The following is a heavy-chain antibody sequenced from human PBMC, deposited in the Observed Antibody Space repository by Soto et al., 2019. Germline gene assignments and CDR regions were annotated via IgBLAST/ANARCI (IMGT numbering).Heavy chain of an antibody. Sequence: SETLSLTCTVSGGSVSSGSYYWSWIRQPPGKGLEWIGYIYYSGSTNYNPSLKSRVTISVDTSKNQFSLKLSSVTAADTAVYYCAREPSSGYDWGLYFDYWGQGTLVTVSS. CDR2: IYYSGST. D-gene: IGHD5-12*01. CDR3: AREPSSGYDWGLYFDY. V-gene: IGHV4-61*01. J-gene: IGHJ4*02. CDR1: GGSVSSGSYY.